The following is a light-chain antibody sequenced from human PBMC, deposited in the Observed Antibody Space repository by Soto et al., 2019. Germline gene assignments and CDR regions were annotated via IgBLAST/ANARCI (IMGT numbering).Light chain of an antibody. J-gene: IGKJ1*01. CDR2: AAS. CDR3: QQTYSTPWT. V-gene: IGKV1-39*01. Sequence: DIQLTQSPSSLSASVGDRVSISCRASQSISNYLNWYQQKPGKAPELLIFAASSLQSGVPSRFSGSASGTDFTLTISSLQPEDSATYYCQQTYSTPWTFGRGTKVDI. CDR1: QSISNY.